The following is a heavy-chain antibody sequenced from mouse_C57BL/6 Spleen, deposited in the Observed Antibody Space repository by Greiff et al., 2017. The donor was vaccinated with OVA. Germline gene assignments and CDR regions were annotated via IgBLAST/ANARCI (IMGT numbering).Heavy chain of an antibody. CDR2: ISNGGGST. V-gene: IGHV5-12*01. CDR1: GFTFSDYY. J-gene: IGHJ3*01. CDR3: ARHGGFAY. Sequence: DVHLVESGGGLVQPGGSLKLSCAASGFTFSDYYMYWVRQTPEKRLEWVAHISNGGGSTYYPDTVKGRFTISRDNAKNTLYLQMSRLKSEDTAMYYCARHGGFAYWGQGTLVTVSA.